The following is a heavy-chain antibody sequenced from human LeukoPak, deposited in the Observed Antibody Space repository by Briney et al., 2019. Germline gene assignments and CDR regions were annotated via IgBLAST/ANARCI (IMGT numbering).Heavy chain of an antibody. V-gene: IGHV4-59*01. CDR1: VGSISTYY. CDR2: FSYSGST. D-gene: IGHD1-26*01. J-gene: IGHJ4*02. Sequence: SETLSLTCTVSVGSISTYYWSWIRQPPAKGLEWMGFFSYSGSTKYNPSLKSRVTMSVDTSKNQFSLKLSSVTAADTAVYYCARMYSGTSYYFDYWGQGTLVTVSS. CDR3: ARMYSGTSYYFDY.